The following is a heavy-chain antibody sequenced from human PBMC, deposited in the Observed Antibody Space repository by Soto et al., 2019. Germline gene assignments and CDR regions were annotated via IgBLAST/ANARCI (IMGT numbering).Heavy chain of an antibody. CDR3: ARVRYCGGDCYKFDY. Sequence: VGSLRLSCAASGFTFSSYSMNWVRQAPGKGLEWVSYISSSSSTIYYADSVKGRFTISRDNAKNSLYLQMNSLRDEDTAVYYCARVRYCGGDCYKFDYWGQGTLVTVSS. J-gene: IGHJ4*02. CDR2: ISSSSSTI. V-gene: IGHV3-48*02. D-gene: IGHD2-21*02. CDR1: GFTFSSYS.